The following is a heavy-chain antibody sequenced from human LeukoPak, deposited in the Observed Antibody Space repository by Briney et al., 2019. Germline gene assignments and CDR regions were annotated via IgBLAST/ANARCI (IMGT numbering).Heavy chain of an antibody. D-gene: IGHD3-10*01. CDR2: ISSSASTI. J-gene: IGHJ4*02. CDR3: ATGGGPGWFGELFRGYYFDY. V-gene: IGHV3-48*03. CDR1: GFTFRSYE. Sequence: GGSLRLSCAASGFTFRSYEMNWLRQAPGKGLEWVSYISSSASTIYYADSVQGRFTISRDNAKNSLYLQMTSLRAQDTAVYYCATGGGPGWFGELFRGYYFDYWGQGTLVTVSS.